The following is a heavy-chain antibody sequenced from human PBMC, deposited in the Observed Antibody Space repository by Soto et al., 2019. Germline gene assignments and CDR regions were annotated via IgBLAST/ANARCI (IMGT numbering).Heavy chain of an antibody. J-gene: IGHJ6*02. CDR1: GGSIITPGYS. D-gene: IGHD3-16*01. V-gene: IGHV4-30-2*01. CDR3: AARPYDYYGLDV. CDR2: VYHNANA. Sequence: QLHLQESGSGLVMTSQTLSLTCTVSGGSIITPGYSWSWIRQPPGKAPEWIGYVYHNANAYPKPSFKSRVSLSLDGDNNQFSLKKTSVTAADTGLYHFAARPYDYYGLDVWGQGTKVTVSS.